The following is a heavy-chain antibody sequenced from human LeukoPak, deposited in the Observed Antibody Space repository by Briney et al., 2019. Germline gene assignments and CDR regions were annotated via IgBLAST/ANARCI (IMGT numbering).Heavy chain of an antibody. CDR2: ISYDGSNK. CDR1: GFTFSSYA. V-gene: IGHV3-30-3*01. CDR3: ARGRIVGATRPVPFDY. D-gene: IGHD1-26*01. Sequence: PGRSLRLSCAASGFTFSSYAMHWVRQAPGKGLEWVAVISYDGSNKYYADSVKGRFTIPRDNSKNTLYPQMNSLRAEDTAVYYCARGRIVGATRPVPFDYWGQGTLVTVSS. J-gene: IGHJ4*02.